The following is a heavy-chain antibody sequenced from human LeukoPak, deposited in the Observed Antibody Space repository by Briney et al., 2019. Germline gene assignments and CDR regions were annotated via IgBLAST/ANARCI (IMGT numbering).Heavy chain of an antibody. CDR3: AKEYSGSFDY. CDR2: INQDAREK. D-gene: IGHD1-26*01. CDR1: GFTSGDYW. J-gene: IGHJ4*02. V-gene: IGHV3-7*01. Sequence: GGSLRLSCVASGFTSGDYWMSWVRQAPGKGLEWVAKINQDAREKYFVNSVKGRFTISRDNAKNSLYLQMSSLRVEDTAVYHCAKEYSGSFDYWGQGTLVTVSS.